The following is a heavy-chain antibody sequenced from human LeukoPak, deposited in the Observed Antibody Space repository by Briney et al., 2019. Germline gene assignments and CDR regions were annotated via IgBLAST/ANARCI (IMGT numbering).Heavy chain of an antibody. CDR1: GFTFSRCG. CDR2: ISGSDDGT. V-gene: IGHV3-23*01. J-gene: IGHJ4*02. D-gene: IGHD3-10*01. Sequence: GRSLRLTCAASGFTFSRCGMTWVRQAPGKGLEWVSSISGSDDGTYYADSVKGRFTISRDNSKNTVYLQMNSLSAEDTAIYYCAKRGPIYSATPGNYFDHWGQGTLVTISS. CDR3: AKRGPIYSATPGNYFDH.